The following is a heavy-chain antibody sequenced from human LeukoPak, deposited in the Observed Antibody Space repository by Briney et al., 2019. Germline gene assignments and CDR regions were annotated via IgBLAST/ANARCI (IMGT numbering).Heavy chain of an antibody. V-gene: IGHV4-59*01. J-gene: IGHJ4*02. CDR2: IYYSGST. CDR3: ASSTSHSSSWSLDY. CDR1: GGSISSYY. Sequence: PSETLSLTCTVSGGSISSYYWSWIRQPPGKGLEWIGYIYYSGSTNYNPSLKSRVTISVDTSKNQFSLKQSSVTAADTAVYYCASSTSHSSSWSLDYWGQGTLVTVSS. D-gene: IGHD6-13*01.